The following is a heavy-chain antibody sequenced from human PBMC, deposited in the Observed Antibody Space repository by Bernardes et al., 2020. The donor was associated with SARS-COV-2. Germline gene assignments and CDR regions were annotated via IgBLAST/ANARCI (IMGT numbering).Heavy chain of an antibody. V-gene: IGHV3-74*01. D-gene: IGHD2-2*01. CDR2: ISGDGSVT. Sequence: SLRLSCAASGITFSSNWMHWVRQAPGKGLVLVSRISGDGSVTNYADPVKGRFIISRDNAKNTLYLQMNSLRDEDTAVYYCGSSSSTCCDQWGQGTLVTVSS. CDR3: GSSSSTCCDQ. CDR1: GITFSSNW. J-gene: IGHJ4*02.